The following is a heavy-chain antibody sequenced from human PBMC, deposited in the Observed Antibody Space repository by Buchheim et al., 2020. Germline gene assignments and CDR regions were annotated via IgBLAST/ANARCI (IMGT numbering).Heavy chain of an antibody. J-gene: IGHJ4*02. Sequence: QVRLQESGPGLVKPSGTLSLTCNVSGGSISAYYWSWVRQPPGKGLEGIGYVFYRGDAKYNPSLKSRVTISADTSKNKFSLKLNSVTAADTAMYYCARGAGVKTELDYWGPGTL. D-gene: IGHD4-23*01. CDR1: GGSISAYY. V-gene: IGHV4-59*07. CDR2: VFYRGDA. CDR3: ARGAGVKTELDY.